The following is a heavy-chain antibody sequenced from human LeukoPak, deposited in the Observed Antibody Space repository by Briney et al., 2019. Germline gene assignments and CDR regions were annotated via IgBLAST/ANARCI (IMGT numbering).Heavy chain of an antibody. CDR3: TRDKDWSYDY. J-gene: IGHJ4*02. CDR2: IRRNVSGGTT. D-gene: IGHD3/OR15-3a*01. CDR1: GFTFGDHG. V-gene: IGHV3-49*04. Sequence: GGSLRLSCTASGFTFGDHGMGWVRQAPEKGLEWVGFIRRNVSGGTTEYAASVRGRFSISRDDSKSIAYLQMNSLKTEDTAVYYCTRDKDWSYDYWGQGTLVTVSS.